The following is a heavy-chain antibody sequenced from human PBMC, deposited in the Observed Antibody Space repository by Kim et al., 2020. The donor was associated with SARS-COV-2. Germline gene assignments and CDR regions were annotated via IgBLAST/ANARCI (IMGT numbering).Heavy chain of an antibody. V-gene: IGHV3-66*01. CDR3: ARAAAGLHQRYYYYGMDV. Sequence: GGGRRISCAASGFTVSSNYMSWVRQAPGKGLEWVSVIYSGGSTYYADSVKGRFTISRDNSKNTLYLQMNSLRAEDTAVYYCARAAAGLHQRYYYYGMDV. CDR1: GFTVSSNY. CDR2: IYSGGST. J-gene: IGHJ6*01. D-gene: IGHD6-13*01.